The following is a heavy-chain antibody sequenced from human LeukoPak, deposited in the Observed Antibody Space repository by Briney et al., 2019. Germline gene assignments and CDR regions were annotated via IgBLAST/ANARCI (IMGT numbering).Heavy chain of an antibody. J-gene: IGHJ4*02. CDR2: IYYSGST. Sequence: PSETLSLTCTVSGGSISSYYWSWLRQPPGKGLEWIGYIYYSGSTNYNPSLKSRVTISVDTSKNQFSLKLSSVTAADTAVYYCASSDSSGYPTAGSDYWGQGTLVTVSS. V-gene: IGHV4-59*01. CDR1: GGSISSYY. D-gene: IGHD3-22*01. CDR3: ASSDSSGYPTAGSDY.